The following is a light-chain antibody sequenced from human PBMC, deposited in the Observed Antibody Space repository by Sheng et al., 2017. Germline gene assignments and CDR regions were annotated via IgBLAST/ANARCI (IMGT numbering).Light chain of an antibody. CDR3: QQYNNWPPKT. CDR2: DAS. J-gene: IGKJ1*01. CDR1: QSINSN. V-gene: IGKV3-15*01. Sequence: EIVMTQSPAILSVSPGERAILSCRASQSINSNLAWYQQTPAQAPRLLIYDASTRATGIPARFSGSGSGTEFTLTISSLQSEDFAVYYCQQYNNWPPKTFGQGTKVEIK.